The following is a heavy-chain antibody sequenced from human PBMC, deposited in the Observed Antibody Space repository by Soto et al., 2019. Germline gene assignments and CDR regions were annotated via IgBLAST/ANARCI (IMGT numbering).Heavy chain of an antibody. Sequence: EVQLVESGGGLVQSGGSLTLSCAVSGLTFGDHYMEWVRQAPGKGLEWVARSRNKAKSYSTDFAASVKGRFTISRDEAKNSLNLQMNSVMTEDTPAYYCSILEGAWGQGTLVTVSS. J-gene: IGHJ5*02. V-gene: IGHV3-72*01. CDR1: GLTFGDHY. CDR2: SRNKAKSYST. D-gene: IGHD2-21*01. CDR3: SILEGA.